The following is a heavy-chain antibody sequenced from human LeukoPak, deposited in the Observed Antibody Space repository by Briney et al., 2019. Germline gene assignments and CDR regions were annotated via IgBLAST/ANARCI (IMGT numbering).Heavy chain of an antibody. CDR2: ISYDGSNK. J-gene: IGHJ3*02. CDR3: ARDQGYYDSSGYYYFDAFDI. CDR1: GFTFSSYA. D-gene: IGHD3-22*01. Sequence: GGSLRLSCAASGFTFSSYAMHWVRQAPGKGLEWVAVISYDGSNKYYADSVKGRFTISRDNSKNTLYLQMNSLRAEDTAVYYCARDQGYYDSSGYYYFDAFDIWGQGTMVTVSS. V-gene: IGHV3-30-3*01.